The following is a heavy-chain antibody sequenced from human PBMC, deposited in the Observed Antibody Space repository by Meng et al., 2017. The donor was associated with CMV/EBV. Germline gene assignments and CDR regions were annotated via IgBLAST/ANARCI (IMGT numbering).Heavy chain of an antibody. Sequence: ETLSLTCTVSGSSISRGYFWGWIRQPPGKGLEWIGSIHHSGSTYYKSSLKSRVTISVDTAKNQFSLKLSSVTAADTAVYYCARDLTLSAVPAAVGYWGQGTLVTVSS. CDR1: GSSISRGYF. CDR3: ARDLTLSAVPAAVGY. D-gene: IGHD2-2*01. J-gene: IGHJ4*02. CDR2: IHHSGST. V-gene: IGHV4-38-2*02.